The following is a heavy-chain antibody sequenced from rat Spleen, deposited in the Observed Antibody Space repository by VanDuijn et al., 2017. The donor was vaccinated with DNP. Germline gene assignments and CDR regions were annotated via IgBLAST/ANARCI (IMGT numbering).Heavy chain of an antibody. Sequence: EVQQVESGGGLVQPGRSLKLSCAASGFTFSAYYVAWVRQAPAKGLEWVASISYEGSSTYYGDSVKGRFTVSRDNAKSTLYLQKNSLRSEDTATYYCARGGGGSDYWGQGVMVTVSS. V-gene: IGHV5-22*01. CDR1: GFTFSAYY. D-gene: IGHD4-1*01. CDR3: ARGGGGSDY. J-gene: IGHJ2*01. CDR2: ISYEGSST.